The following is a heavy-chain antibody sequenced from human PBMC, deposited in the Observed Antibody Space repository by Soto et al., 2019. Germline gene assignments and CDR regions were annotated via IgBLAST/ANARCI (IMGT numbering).Heavy chain of an antibody. CDR3: AAQTIAARHNPHNWFDP. CDR1: GGSISSYY. CDR2: IYYSGST. Sequence: PSETLSLTCTVSGGSISSYYWSWIRQPPGKGLEWIGYIYYSGSTNYNPSLKSRVTISVDTSKNQFSLKLSSVTAADTAVYYCAAQTIAARHNPHNWFDPWGQGTLVTVSS. D-gene: IGHD6-6*01. V-gene: IGHV4-59*08. J-gene: IGHJ5*02.